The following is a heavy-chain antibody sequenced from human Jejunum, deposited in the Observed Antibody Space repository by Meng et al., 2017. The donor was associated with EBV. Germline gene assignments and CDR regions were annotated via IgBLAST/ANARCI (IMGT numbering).Heavy chain of an antibody. J-gene: IGHJ4*02. CDR3: ARAGGDYEDY. D-gene: IGHD4-17*01. CDR1: GDRFGTYS. V-gene: IGHV1-69*15. Sequence: QEQSVRSGAEVKKPGSSVKVSCKASGDRFGTYSVSWVRQAPGQGLEWMGNTVPIFGTTSYAQKFQGRVTITADESTRTAFMELRNLRSEDSAMYYCARAGGDYEDYWGQGTLVTVSS. CDR2: TVPIFGTT.